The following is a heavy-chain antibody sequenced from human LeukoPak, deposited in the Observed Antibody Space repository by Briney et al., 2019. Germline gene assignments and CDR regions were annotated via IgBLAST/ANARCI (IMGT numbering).Heavy chain of an antibody. Sequence: GASVKVSCKAFGYTFINYYVHWVRQVPGQGLEWMGIINPSGGATAYAQEFRGRVTMTRDTSTSTVYMELSSLRSEDTAVYYCARDRPRHEDIVNWFDPWGQGTLVTVSS. J-gene: IGHJ5*02. V-gene: IGHV1-46*01. D-gene: IGHD5-12*01. CDR2: INPSGGAT. CDR1: GYTFINYY. CDR3: ARDRPRHEDIVNWFDP.